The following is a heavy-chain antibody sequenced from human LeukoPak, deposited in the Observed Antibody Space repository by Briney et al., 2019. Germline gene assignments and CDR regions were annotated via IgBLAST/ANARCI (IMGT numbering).Heavy chain of an antibody. Sequence: SETLSLTCAVSGGSISSSNWWSWVRQPPGKGLEWIGEIYHSGSTNYNPSLKSRVTISVDKSKNQFSLELSSVTAADTAVYYCARVYYCDSSGLFDYWGQGTLVTVSS. CDR3: ARVYYCDSSGLFDY. V-gene: IGHV4-4*02. CDR2: IYHSGST. D-gene: IGHD3-22*01. J-gene: IGHJ4*02. CDR1: GGSISSSNW.